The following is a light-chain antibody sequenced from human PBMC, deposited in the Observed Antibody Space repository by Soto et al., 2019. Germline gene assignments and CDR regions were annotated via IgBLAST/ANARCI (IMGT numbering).Light chain of an antibody. Sequence: IRMTKAQATLSVSPEKRATLSGRVSCSVSSNFVSYQQQPRQPPRLLLFGASSRFTGSLPMFIGSGSATEFTLPTISLLPDDFVVYYCHQYNNWLPWTFGQGTKVDIK. V-gene: IGKV3-15*01. CDR1: CSVSSN. CDR2: GAS. J-gene: IGKJ1*01. CDR3: HQYNNWLPWT.